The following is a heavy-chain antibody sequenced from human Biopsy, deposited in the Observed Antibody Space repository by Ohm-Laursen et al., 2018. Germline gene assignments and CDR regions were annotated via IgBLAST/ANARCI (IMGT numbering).Heavy chain of an antibody. CDR2: IKSNTDGETT. Sequence: SLRLSCSASGFPFSNAWMTWVRQAPGKGPEWVGHIKSNTDGETTDYAAPVKGRLTISRDDSKNTVYLQMNSLKTEDTGVYYCTTVASPLYYSSGNRGLVYWGQGTQVTVSS. CDR1: GFPFSNAW. V-gene: IGHV3-15*01. CDR3: TTVASPLYYSSGNRGLVY. D-gene: IGHD3-10*01. J-gene: IGHJ4*02.